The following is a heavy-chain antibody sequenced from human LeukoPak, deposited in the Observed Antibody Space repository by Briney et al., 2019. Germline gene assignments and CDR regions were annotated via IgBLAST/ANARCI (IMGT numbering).Heavy chain of an antibody. CDR3: ARGPTIQLWFDY. V-gene: IGHV3-30*04. CDR2: ISYDGSNK. D-gene: IGHD5-18*01. J-gene: IGHJ5*01. CDR1: GFTFSSYA. Sequence: GGSLRLSCAASGFTFSSYAMHWVRQAPGKGLEWVAVISYDGSNKYYADSVKGRFTISRDNSKNTLYLQMNSLRAEDTAVYYCARGPTIQLWFDYWGQGTLVTVSS.